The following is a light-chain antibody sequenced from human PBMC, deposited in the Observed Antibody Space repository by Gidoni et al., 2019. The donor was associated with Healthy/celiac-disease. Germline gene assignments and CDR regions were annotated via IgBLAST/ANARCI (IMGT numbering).Light chain of an antibody. CDR3: QQGSGT. CDR2: AS. Sequence: ASSLESGVQSRFSGSGSGTEFTLTISSLQPDDFATYYCQQGSGTFGGGTKVEIK. J-gene: IGKJ4*01. V-gene: IGKV1-5*01.